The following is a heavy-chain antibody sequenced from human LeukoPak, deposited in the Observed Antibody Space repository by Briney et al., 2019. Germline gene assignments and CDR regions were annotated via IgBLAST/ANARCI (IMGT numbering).Heavy chain of an antibody. CDR1: GDSVSSNSAA. V-gene: IGHV6-1*01. CDR3: ARAAPLYYYDSSGTNWFDP. CDR2: TYYRSKWYN. Sequence: SQTLSLTCAISGDSVSSNSAAWNWIRQSQSRGLEWLGRTYYRSKWYNDYAVSVKSRITINPDTSKNQFSLQLNSVTPEDTAVYYCARAAPLYYYDSSGTNWFDPWGQGTLVTVSS. J-gene: IGHJ5*02. D-gene: IGHD3-22*01.